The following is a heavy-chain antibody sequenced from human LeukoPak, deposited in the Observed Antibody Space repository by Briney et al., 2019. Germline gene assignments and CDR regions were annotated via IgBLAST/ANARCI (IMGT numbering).Heavy chain of an antibody. CDR2: ISGSGGST. Sequence: GGSLRLSCAASGFTFSSYAMSWVRQAPGKGLERVSAISGSGGSTYYADSVKGRFTISRDNSKNTLYLQMNSLRAEDTAFYYCAKVPLSAGGWYEYWGQGTLVTVSS. D-gene: IGHD6-19*01. CDR1: GFTFSSYA. V-gene: IGHV3-23*01. CDR3: AKVPLSAGGWYEY. J-gene: IGHJ4*02.